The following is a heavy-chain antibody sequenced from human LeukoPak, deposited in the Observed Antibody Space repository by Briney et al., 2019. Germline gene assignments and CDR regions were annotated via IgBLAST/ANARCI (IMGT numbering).Heavy chain of an antibody. V-gene: IGHV3-74*01. D-gene: IGHD6-19*01. CDR1: GFTFRSYW. Sequence: GGSLRLSCAASGFTFRSYWMHWVRQGPGKGLVWVSHINSDGSTANYADSVKGRFTISRDNAKNTLYLQMNSLRAEDTAVYYCARGAGTGFDYWGQGTPVTVSS. CDR3: ARGAGTGFDY. CDR2: INSDGSTA. J-gene: IGHJ4*02.